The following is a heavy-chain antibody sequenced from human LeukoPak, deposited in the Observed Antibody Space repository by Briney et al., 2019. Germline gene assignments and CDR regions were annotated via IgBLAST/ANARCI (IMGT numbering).Heavy chain of an antibody. Sequence: ASVKVSCKASRYTFTSYYMHGVRQAPGQGLEWVGIINLSGGSTRYAQKFQGRVTMTRHTSTSTVYMELSSLRSEDTAVYYCARDRITMIVVPKRNWFDPWGQGTLVTVSS. D-gene: IGHD3-22*01. CDR2: INLSGGST. CDR1: RYTFTSYY. J-gene: IGHJ5*02. CDR3: ARDRITMIVVPKRNWFDP. V-gene: IGHV1-46*01.